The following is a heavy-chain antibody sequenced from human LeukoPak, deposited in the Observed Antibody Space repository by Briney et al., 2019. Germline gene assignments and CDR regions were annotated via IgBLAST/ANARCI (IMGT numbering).Heavy chain of an antibody. Sequence: GGSLRLSCAASGFTFSSYAMTWVRQAPGKGLEWMGITYPGDSNTRYSPSFQGQVTISADKSISSAYLQWSSLKASDTAMYYCVRSPACSSGTCYPNWFDPWGQGTLVTVSS. J-gene: IGHJ5*02. CDR3: VRSPACSSGTCYPNWFDP. CDR2: TYPGDSNT. V-gene: IGHV5-51*01. CDR1: GFTFSSYA. D-gene: IGHD2-15*01.